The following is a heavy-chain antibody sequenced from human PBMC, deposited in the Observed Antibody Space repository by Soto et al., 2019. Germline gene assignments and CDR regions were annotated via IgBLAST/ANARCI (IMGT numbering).Heavy chain of an antibody. D-gene: IGHD3-10*01. Sequence: QVQLVESGGGVVQTGRSLRLTCAASGFTFSLFAMHWVRQAPGKELEWVAVISYDGSNPNYADSVKGRFTISRDNSKNTLYLQMNSLRAEDTAMYYCARDLRVRGIMYFDYWGQGTLVRVSS. J-gene: IGHJ4*02. CDR1: GFTFSLFA. CDR2: ISYDGSNP. CDR3: ARDLRVRGIMYFDY. V-gene: IGHV3-30*04.